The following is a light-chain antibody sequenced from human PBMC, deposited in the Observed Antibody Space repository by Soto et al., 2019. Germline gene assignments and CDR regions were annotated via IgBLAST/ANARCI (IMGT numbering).Light chain of an antibody. Sequence: EIVMTQPPATLSVSPGKRDTLSCRASQSISSNLAWYQQKPGQAPRRLIYGASTRATGIPAECSGRDSGTEFPLTISTLKSQDFGVYYGQQYNDWPPIYTFGLVTKLDI. CDR1: QSISSN. J-gene: IGKJ3*01. CDR2: GAS. V-gene: IGKV3-15*01. CDR3: QQYNDWPPIYT.